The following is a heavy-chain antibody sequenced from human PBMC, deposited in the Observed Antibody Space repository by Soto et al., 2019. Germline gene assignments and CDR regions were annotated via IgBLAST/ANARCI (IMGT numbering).Heavy chain of an antibody. V-gene: IGHV4-59*08. Sequence: SETLSLTCTVSGGSISSYYWSWFRQPPGKGLEWIGYIYYSGSTNYNPSLKSRVTISVDTSKNQFSLRLSSVTAADTAVYYCARRYGDCFDYWGQGTLVTVSS. D-gene: IGHD4-17*01. J-gene: IGHJ4*02. CDR3: ARRYGDCFDY. CDR1: GGSISSYY. CDR2: IYYSGST.